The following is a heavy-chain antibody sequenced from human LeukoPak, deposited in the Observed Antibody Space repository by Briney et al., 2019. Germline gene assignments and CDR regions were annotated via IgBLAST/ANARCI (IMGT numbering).Heavy chain of an antibody. D-gene: IGHD6-13*01. CDR3: ARMYSSSWYPSLIDY. Sequence: GGSLRLSCAASGSTVSSNYMSWVRQAPGKGLEWVSVIYSGGSTYYADSVKGRFTISRDNSKNTLYLQMNSLRAEDTAVYYCARMYSSSWYPSLIDYWGQGTLVTVSS. CDR1: GSTVSSNY. V-gene: IGHV3-53*01. CDR2: IYSGGST. J-gene: IGHJ4*02.